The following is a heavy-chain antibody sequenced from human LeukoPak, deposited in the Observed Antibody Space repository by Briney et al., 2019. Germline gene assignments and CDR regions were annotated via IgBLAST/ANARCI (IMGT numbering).Heavy chain of an antibody. Sequence: GGSLRLSCAASGFTFSGFWMHGVRQGPGRGLVWLSRIHTDGSTTNYAGSVKGRFTVSRDNAKNTLYLQMNSLRAEDTAVYYCANSGLIRFEYWGQGALVTVSS. V-gene: IGHV3-74*01. D-gene: IGHD2-15*01. CDR3: ANSGLIRFEY. CDR1: GFTFSGFW. CDR2: IHTDGSTT. J-gene: IGHJ4*02.